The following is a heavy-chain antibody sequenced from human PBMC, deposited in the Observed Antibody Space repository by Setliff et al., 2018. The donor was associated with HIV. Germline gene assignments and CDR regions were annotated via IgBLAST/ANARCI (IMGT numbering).Heavy chain of an antibody. V-gene: IGHV3-53*01. CDR1: GFTVSSSY. CDR3: ARAMVPDSSGYYRPPAFDI. Sequence: AGGSLRLSCAASGFTVSSSYMSWVRQAPGKGLEWVSVIYSGGSTYYADSVKGRFTISRDNSKNTLYLQMNSLRAEDTAVYYCARAMVPDSSGYYRPPAFDIWGQGTMVTVSS. D-gene: IGHD3-22*01. CDR2: IYSGGST. J-gene: IGHJ3*02.